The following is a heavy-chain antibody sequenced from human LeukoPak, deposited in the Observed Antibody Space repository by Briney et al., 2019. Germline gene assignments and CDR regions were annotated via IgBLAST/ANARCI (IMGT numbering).Heavy chain of an antibody. D-gene: IGHD2-2*01. CDR1: GGSISSYY. Sequence: PSETLSLTCTVSGGSISSYYWSWIRQPAGKGLEWIGRIYTSGSTNYNPSLKGRVTMSVDTPKNQFSLKLSSVTAADTAVYYCARILAHCSSTSCYPYYYYYMDVWGKGTTVTVSS. V-gene: IGHV4-4*07. CDR3: ARILAHCSSTSCYPYYYYYMDV. J-gene: IGHJ6*03. CDR2: IYTSGST.